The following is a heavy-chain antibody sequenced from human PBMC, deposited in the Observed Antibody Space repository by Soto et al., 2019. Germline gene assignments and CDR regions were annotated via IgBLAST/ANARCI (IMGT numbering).Heavy chain of an antibody. CDR2: ISYDGSNK. CDR3: AKDRGYLGYCISTSCLNYFDY. D-gene: IGHD2-2*01. J-gene: IGHJ4*02. Sequence: GGSLRLSCAVSGVTFSSYGMHWVRQAPGKGLEWVAVISYDGSNKFYADSVKGRFTISRDNSKNTLYLQMNSLRAEDTAVYYCAKDRGYLGYCISTSCLNYFDYWGQGTLVTVSS. V-gene: IGHV3-30*18. CDR1: GVTFSSYG.